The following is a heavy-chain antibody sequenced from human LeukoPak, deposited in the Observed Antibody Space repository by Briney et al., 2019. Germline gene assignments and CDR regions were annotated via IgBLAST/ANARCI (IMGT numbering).Heavy chain of an antibody. Sequence: GGSLRLSCAASGFTFSSYAMSWVRQAPGKGLEWVSAISGSGRSTYYADSVKGRFTISRDNSKNTLYLQMNSLRAEDTAVYYCAKSTPITIFGVVIMGYFDYWGQGTLVTVSS. CDR1: GFTFSSYA. CDR2: ISGSGRST. CDR3: AKSTPITIFGVVIMGYFDY. D-gene: IGHD3-3*01. V-gene: IGHV3-23*01. J-gene: IGHJ4*02.